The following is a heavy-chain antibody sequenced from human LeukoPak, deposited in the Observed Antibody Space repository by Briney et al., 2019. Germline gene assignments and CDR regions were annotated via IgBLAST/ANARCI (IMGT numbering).Heavy chain of an antibody. D-gene: IGHD1-26*01. CDR2: IYYSGST. J-gene: IGHJ4*02. V-gene: IGHV4-61*01. Sequence: SETLSLTCTVSGGSVSSGSYYWSWIRQPPGKGLGWIGYIYYSGSTNYNPSLKSRVTISVDTSKNQFSLKLSSVTAADTAVYYCAGGIVGATNLDYWGQGTLVTVSS. CDR3: AGGIVGATNLDY. CDR1: GGSVSSGSYY.